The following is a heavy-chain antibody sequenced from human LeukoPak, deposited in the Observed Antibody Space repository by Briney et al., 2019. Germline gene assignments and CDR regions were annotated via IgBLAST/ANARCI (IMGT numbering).Heavy chain of an antibody. CDR1: SGFISNYY. D-gene: IGHD3-3*01. Sequence: SSETLSLTCSVSSGFISNYYWSWIRQPAGKGLEWIGRIPTSGNTNYSPSLKSRVTMSVDTSKNQFFLNLRSVTAADTAVYYCARDSRYYDFWSGYLDYWGQGALVTVSS. CDR2: IPTSGNT. CDR3: ARDSRYYDFWSGYLDY. V-gene: IGHV4-4*07. J-gene: IGHJ4*02.